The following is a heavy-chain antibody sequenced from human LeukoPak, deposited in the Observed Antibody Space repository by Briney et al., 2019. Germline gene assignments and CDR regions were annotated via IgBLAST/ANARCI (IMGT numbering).Heavy chain of an antibody. V-gene: IGHV1-69*05. CDR1: GCTFSNYA. CDR2: IIPIFGTA. D-gene: IGHD2-2*01. Sequence: SVKVSCKASGCTFSNYAISWVRQAPGQGLEWMGGIIPIFGTANYAQKFQGRVTITTDESTSTAYMELSSLRSEDTAVYYCARGRGVPAASGYYYYYYMDVWGKGTTVTVSS. CDR3: ARGRGVPAASGYYYYYYMDV. J-gene: IGHJ6*03.